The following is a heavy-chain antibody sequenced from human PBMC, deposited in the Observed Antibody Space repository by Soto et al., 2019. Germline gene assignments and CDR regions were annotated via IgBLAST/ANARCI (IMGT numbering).Heavy chain of an antibody. D-gene: IGHD5-18*01. CDR1: GGSFSGYY. V-gene: IGHV4-34*01. Sequence: QVQLQKWGAGLLKPSETLSLTCAVYGGSFSGYYWSWIRQPPGKGLEWIGESNHVGNTNYNPSLKSRVTMSVDPSKNQFSLRLTSVTAADTAVYYCARVLIAGVTTDWGQGTLVIVSS. CDR2: SNHVGNT. CDR3: ARVLIAGVTTD. J-gene: IGHJ4*02.